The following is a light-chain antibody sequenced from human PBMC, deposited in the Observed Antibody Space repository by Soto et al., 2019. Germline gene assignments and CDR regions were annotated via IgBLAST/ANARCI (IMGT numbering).Light chain of an antibody. V-gene: IGKV3-11*01. Sequence: EIVLTQSPASLSLSPGERATLSCRASQSVDSFLAWYQQKPGRTPRLLIYDTSNRATGIPARFSGSGSGTELTLTISRLEPEDFAFSSCQVRTGWPPFKYTFGQGTKLEVK. CDR1: QSVDSF. CDR2: DTS. CDR3: QVRTGWPPFKYT. J-gene: IGKJ2*01.